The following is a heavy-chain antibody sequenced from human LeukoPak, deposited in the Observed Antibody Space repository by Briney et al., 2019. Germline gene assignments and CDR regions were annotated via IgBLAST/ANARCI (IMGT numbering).Heavy chain of an antibody. D-gene: IGHD2-15*01. J-gene: IGHJ6*03. CDR2: INPNSGGT. V-gene: IGHV1-2*02. CDR1: GYTFTGYY. Sequence: ASVKVSCKASGYTFTGYYMHWVRQAPGQGLEWMGWINPNSGGTNYAQKFQGRVTMTRDTSISTAYMELSRLRSDDPAVYYCARAPKCSGGSCYTPYYYYYMDVWGKGTTVTVSS. CDR3: ARAPKCSGGSCYTPYYYYYMDV.